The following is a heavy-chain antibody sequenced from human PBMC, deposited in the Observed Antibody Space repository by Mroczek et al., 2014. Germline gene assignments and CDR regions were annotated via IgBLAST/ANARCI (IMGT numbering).Heavy chain of an antibody. V-gene: IGHV3-15*01. CDR3: TTEPITTGTTGYDAFDI. CDR2: IKSKTDGGTT. CDR1: GFTFSNAW. D-gene: IGHD1-1*01. J-gene: IGHJ3*02. Sequence: VQLVQSGGGLVKPGGSLRLSCAASGFTFSNAWMSWVRQAPGKGLEWVGRIKSKTDGGTTDYAAPVKGRFTISRDDSKNTLYLQMNSLKTEDTAVYYCTTEPITTGTTGYDAFDIWGQGTMVTVSS.